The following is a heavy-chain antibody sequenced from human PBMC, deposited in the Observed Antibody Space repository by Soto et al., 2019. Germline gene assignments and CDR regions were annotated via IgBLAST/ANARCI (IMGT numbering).Heavy chain of an antibody. D-gene: IGHD5-12*01. V-gene: IGHV3-9*01. CDR1: GFTFDDYA. J-gene: IGHJ4*02. Sequence: SLRLSCAASGFTFDDYAMHWVRQAPGKGLEWVSGISWNSGSIGYADSVKGRFTISRDNAKNSLYLQMNSLRAEDTALYYCAKDMGYSGYDPFDYWGQGTLVTVSS. CDR3: AKDMGYSGYDPFDY. CDR2: ISWNSGSI.